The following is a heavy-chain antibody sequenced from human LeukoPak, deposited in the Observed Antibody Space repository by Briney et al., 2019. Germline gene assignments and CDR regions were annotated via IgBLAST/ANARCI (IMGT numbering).Heavy chain of an antibody. Sequence: PSETLYLTCTVSGGSISSSSYYWGWIRQPPGKGLEWIGSIYYSGSTYYNPSLKSRVTISVDTSKNQFSLKLSSVTAADTAVYYCARDSSSWFDYWGQGTLVTVSS. D-gene: IGHD6-13*01. CDR2: IYYSGST. J-gene: IGHJ4*02. CDR1: GGSISSSSYY. CDR3: ARDSSSWFDY. V-gene: IGHV4-39*07.